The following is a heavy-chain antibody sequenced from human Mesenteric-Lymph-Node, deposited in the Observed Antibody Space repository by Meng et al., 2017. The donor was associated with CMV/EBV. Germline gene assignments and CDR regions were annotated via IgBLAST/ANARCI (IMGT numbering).Heavy chain of an antibody. CDR1: GGSISDNNW. CDR2: IYQTGTT. CDR3: ARFYGSGYSYHFDY. Sequence: VSGGSISDNNWWTWVRQPPGKGLEWIGEIYQTGTTNYNPSLKSRLTISVDKSKNQFSLNLSSVTAADTAVYYCARFYGSGYSYHFDYWGQGTLVTVSS. V-gene: IGHV4-4*02. J-gene: IGHJ4*02. D-gene: IGHD3-22*01.